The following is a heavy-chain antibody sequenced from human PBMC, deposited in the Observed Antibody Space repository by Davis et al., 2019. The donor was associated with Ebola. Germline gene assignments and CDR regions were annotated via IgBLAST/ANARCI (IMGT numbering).Heavy chain of an antibody. V-gene: IGHV1-69*13. CDR3: AREKGDGYNLHWFDP. Sequence: SVKVSCKASGGTFSSYAISWVRQAPGQGLEWMGGIIPIFGTANYAQKFQGRVTITADESTSTAYMELSSLRSENTAVYYCAREKGDGYNLHWFDPWGQGTLVTVSS. J-gene: IGHJ5*02. CDR2: IIPIFGTA. D-gene: IGHD5-24*01. CDR1: GGTFSSYA.